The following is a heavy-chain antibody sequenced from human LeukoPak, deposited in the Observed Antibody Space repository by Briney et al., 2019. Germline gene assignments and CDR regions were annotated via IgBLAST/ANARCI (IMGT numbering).Heavy chain of an antibody. CDR2: ISGSSGRT. CDR3: AEESSLNH. CDR1: GGSISSSNYY. Sequence: ETLSLTCTVSGGSISSSNYYWGWIRQPPGKGLEWVSGISGSSGRTYYADSVKGRFTISRDNSKNTLYLQMNSLRAEDTAVYYCAEESSLNHWGQGTLVTVSS. V-gene: IGHV3-23*01. J-gene: IGHJ4*02. D-gene: IGHD2-8*01.